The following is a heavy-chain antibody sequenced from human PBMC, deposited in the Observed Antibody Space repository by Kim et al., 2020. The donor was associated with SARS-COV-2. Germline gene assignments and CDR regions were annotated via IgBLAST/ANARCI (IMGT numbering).Heavy chain of an antibody. J-gene: IGHJ4*02. V-gene: IGHV3-23*01. D-gene: IGHD3-3*01. Sequence: GGSLRLFCVASGFAFGDYAMSWIRQAPGKGLEWVSAMSGMSGNSGTTYYADSVKGRFTVSRDNSKNTLYLQMNSLRAEDTAMYYCTNGGVETNYHYFDYWGPGTLVTVSS. CDR1: GFAFGDYA. CDR3: TNGGVETNYHYFDY. CDR2: MSGMSGNSGTT.